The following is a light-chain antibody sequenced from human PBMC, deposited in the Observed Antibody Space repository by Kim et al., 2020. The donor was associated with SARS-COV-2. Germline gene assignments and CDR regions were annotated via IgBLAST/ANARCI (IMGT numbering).Light chain of an antibody. J-gene: IGLJ1*01. CDR2: GKD. Sequence: SSELTQDPTVSVALRQTVRISCQGDSLRTYFAYWYQKKPGQAPILVIYGKDKRPSGIPALFSGSGSGNTASLTITGPQAEDEADYYCASRDSSGNLFVFGSGTKVTVL. CDR1: SLRTYF. V-gene: IGLV3-19*01. CDR3: ASRDSSGNLFV.